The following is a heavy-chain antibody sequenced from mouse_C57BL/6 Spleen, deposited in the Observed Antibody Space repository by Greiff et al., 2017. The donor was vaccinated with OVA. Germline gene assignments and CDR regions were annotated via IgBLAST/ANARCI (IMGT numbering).Heavy chain of an antibody. CDR1: GYTFTSYW. CDR2: IDPSDSET. Sequence: QVQLKQPGAELVRPGSSVKLSCKASGYTFTSYWMHWVKQRPIQGLEWIGNIDPSDSETHYNQKFKDKATLTVDKSSSKAYMQLSSLTSEDSAVYDCARKGYYGRYFDVWGTGTTVTVSS. D-gene: IGHD2-1*01. V-gene: IGHV1-52*01. J-gene: IGHJ1*03. CDR3: ARKGYYGRYFDV.